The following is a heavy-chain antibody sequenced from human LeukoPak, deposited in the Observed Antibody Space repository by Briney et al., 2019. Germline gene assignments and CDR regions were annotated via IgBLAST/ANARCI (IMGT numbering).Heavy chain of an antibody. CDR1: GFTFSNYG. CDR3: ARSTQNYCGGDCYSVPFDY. Sequence: PGGSLRLSCAASGFTFSNYGMHWVRQAPGKGLEWVSSISSSSSYIYYADSVKGRFTISRDNAKNPLYLQMNSLRAEDTAVYYCARSTQNYCGGDCYSVPFDYWGQGTLVTVSS. V-gene: IGHV3-21*01. J-gene: IGHJ4*02. D-gene: IGHD2-21*02. CDR2: ISSSSSYI.